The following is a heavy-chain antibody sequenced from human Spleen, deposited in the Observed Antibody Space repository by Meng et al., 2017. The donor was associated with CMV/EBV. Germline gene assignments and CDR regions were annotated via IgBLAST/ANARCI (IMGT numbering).Heavy chain of an antibody. J-gene: IGHJ4*02. V-gene: IGHV1-18*04. Sequence: ASVKVSCKASGYTFTDYYMHWVRQAPGQGLEWMGWISAYNGNTNYAQKLQGRVTMTTDTSTSTAYMELRSLRSDDTAVYYCARVPSSSWYEYWGQGTLVTVSS. CDR1: GYTFTDYY. CDR3: ARVPSSSWYEY. CDR2: ISAYNGNT. D-gene: IGHD6-13*01.